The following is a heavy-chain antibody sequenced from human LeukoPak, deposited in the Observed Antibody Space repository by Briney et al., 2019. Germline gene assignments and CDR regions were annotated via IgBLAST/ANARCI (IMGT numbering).Heavy chain of an antibody. Sequence: GGSLRLSCAASGFTFSSFSMIWVRQAPGKGLEWVSYISSSSGTINYADSVKGRFTISRDNAKNSLYLQMNSLRAEDTAVYYCAPRPSGYDWGYWGQGTLVTVSS. CDR2: ISSSSGTI. J-gene: IGHJ4*02. V-gene: IGHV3-48*01. D-gene: IGHD5-12*01. CDR1: GFTFSSFS. CDR3: APRPSGYDWGY.